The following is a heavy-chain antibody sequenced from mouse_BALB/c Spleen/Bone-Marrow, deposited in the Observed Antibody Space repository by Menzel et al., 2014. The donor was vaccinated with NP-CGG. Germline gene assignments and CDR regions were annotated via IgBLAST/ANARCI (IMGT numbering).Heavy chain of an antibody. J-gene: IGHJ2*01. CDR2: INPIPGYT. CDR1: GYTFTSYW. Sequence: VQRVESGAELAKPGASVKMSCKASGYTFTSYWMHWVKQRPGQGLEWIGYINPIPGYTEYNQKFKDKATLTADKSSSTAYMQLSSLTSEDSAVYYCARSGGYDGFSYWGQGTTLTVSS. D-gene: IGHD2-2*01. V-gene: IGHV1-7*01. CDR3: ARSGGYDGFSY.